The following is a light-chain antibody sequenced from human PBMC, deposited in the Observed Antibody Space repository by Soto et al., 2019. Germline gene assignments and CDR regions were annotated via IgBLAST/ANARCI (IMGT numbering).Light chain of an antibody. V-gene: IGKV1-39*01. J-gene: IGKJ1*01. CDR3: QQSFSTPRT. CDR2: GSS. Sequence: DIQMTQSTSPLSASVGDRVTITCRASQTISTYLNWYQQKPGKAPKLLIYGSSSLQSGVPSRFSGSGSGTDFTLTISRLHPEDFGTYYCQQSFSTPRTFGQGTNVDIK. CDR1: QTISTY.